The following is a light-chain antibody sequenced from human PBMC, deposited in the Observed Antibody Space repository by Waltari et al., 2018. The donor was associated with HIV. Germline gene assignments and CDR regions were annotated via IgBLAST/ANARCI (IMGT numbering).Light chain of an antibody. CDR1: QTIGIN. CDR2: GAS. CDR3: QEYNSWPPRYT. J-gene: IGKJ2*01. V-gene: IGKV3-15*01. Sequence: ETVMTQSPATLSVSPGERAIVSCRASQTIGINLAWYQQNPGQGPRLLIYGASTRATGIPGRFNGTGSGTEFTLTISGLQSEDFAIYYCQEYNSWPPRYTFGQGTKVEMK.